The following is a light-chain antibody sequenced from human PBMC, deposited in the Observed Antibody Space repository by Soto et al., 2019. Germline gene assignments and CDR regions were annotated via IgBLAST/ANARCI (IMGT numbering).Light chain of an antibody. CDR2: KAS. J-gene: IGKJ1*01. V-gene: IGKV1-5*03. Sequence: DMQMTQSPSTLSAPAGDRVTITCRARQTISSRSAWYQQKPGQAPKLLMYKASTLKSGVPSRFSGSGSGTELPLTSRRLLPYDFATYYCQQDNSYSSAFGQGPKVELQ. CDR3: QQDNSYSSA. CDR1: QTISSR.